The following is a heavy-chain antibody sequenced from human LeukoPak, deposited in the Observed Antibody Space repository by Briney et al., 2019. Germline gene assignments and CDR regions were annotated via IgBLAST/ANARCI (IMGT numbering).Heavy chain of an antibody. Sequence: GGSLRLSCAAPGFTFSSYSMNWVRQAPGKGLEWVSSISSSSSYIYYADSVKGRFTISRDNAKNSLYLQMNSLRAEDTAVYYCARAGDVDTAMVFQYFDYWGQGTLVTVSS. CDR1: GFTFSSYS. CDR2: ISSSSSYI. D-gene: IGHD5-18*01. V-gene: IGHV3-21*01. CDR3: ARAGDVDTAMVFQYFDY. J-gene: IGHJ4*02.